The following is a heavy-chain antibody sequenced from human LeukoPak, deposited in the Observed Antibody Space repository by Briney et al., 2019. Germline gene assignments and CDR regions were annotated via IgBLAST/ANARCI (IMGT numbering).Heavy chain of an antibody. J-gene: IGHJ3*02. Sequence: PSETLSLTCTVSGGSISSSSYYWGWIRQPPGKGLEWIGSIYYSGSTYYNPSLKSRVTISVDTSKNQFSLKMSPVTAADTAVYYCARLPTLGQLVLEAFDIWGQGTMVTVSS. V-gene: IGHV4-39*01. D-gene: IGHD6-13*01. CDR2: IYYSGST. CDR3: ARLPTLGQLVLEAFDI. CDR1: GGSISSSSYY.